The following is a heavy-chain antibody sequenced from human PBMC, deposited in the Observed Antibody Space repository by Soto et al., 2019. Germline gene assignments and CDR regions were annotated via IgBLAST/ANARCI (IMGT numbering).Heavy chain of an antibody. CDR1: GGSVSSGGFS. V-gene: IGHV4-30-2*06. CDR2: VSHSGSP. CDR3: ARGHYYYALDV. J-gene: IGHJ3*01. D-gene: IGHD3-10*01. Sequence: TLSLTCAVSGGSVSSGGFSWNWIRQSPGQGLEWIGYVSHSGSPYYTASLRSRVTISLDKSTNQISLNLTSVTPADTAVYFCARGHYYYALDVWGQGTMVTVSS.